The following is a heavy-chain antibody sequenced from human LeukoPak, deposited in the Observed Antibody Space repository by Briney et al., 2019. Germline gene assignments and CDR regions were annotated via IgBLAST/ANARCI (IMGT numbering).Heavy chain of an antibody. CDR1: GGSISTYY. CDR2: IIYSGT. CDR3: ARHGRGFNYVD. Sequence: SETLSLTCTVSGGSISTYYWSWIRQPPGKGLEWIGYIIYSGTNYNPSLKSRVTISVDTSKNQFSLKLSSMTAADTAIYYCARHGRGFNYVDWGQGTLVTDSS. D-gene: IGHD5-18*01. V-gene: IGHV4-59*01. J-gene: IGHJ4*02.